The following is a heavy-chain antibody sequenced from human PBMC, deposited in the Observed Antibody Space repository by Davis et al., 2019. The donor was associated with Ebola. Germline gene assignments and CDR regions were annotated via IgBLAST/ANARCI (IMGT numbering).Heavy chain of an antibody. V-gene: IGHV1-46*01. D-gene: IGHD6-13*01. Sequence: ASVKVSCKASGYTFTNYYMHWVRQAPGQGLEWMGIINPGGGSTSYAQKFQGRVTITRDTSATTAYMDLSSLRSEDTAVYFCARLSSTWSSLYGMDVWGQGTTVTVSS. CDR2: INPGGGST. J-gene: IGHJ6*02. CDR3: ARLSSTWSSLYGMDV. CDR1: GYTFTNYY.